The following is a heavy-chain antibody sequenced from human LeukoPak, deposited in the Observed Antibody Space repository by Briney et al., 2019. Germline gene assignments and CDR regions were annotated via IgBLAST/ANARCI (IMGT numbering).Heavy chain of an antibody. V-gene: IGHV4-39*07. CDR2: IYNSGST. J-gene: IGHJ4*02. CDR1: GGSISSSSYY. CDR3: VRAYDY. Sequence: PSETLSHTCTVSGGSISSSSYYWSWIRQPPGKGLEWIGEIYNSGSTIYNPSLKSRVTISVDTSKNQFSLNLISVTAADTAVYYCVRAYDYWGQGTLVTVSS.